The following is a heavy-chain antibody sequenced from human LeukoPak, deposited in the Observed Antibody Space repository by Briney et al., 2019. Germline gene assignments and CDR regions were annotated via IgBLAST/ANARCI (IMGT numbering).Heavy chain of an antibody. CDR3: ARDLTGTTRFDP. CDR2: ISFDGSDA. V-gene: IGHV3-74*01. Sequence: GGSLRLSCAASGFTFSGSWMHWVRQAPGKGLVWVSCISFDGSDATYADSVKGRFTISRDNAKNSLYLQMNSLTAEDTAVYYCARDLTGTTRFDPWGQGTLVTVSS. J-gene: IGHJ5*02. D-gene: IGHD1-20*01. CDR1: GFTFSGSW.